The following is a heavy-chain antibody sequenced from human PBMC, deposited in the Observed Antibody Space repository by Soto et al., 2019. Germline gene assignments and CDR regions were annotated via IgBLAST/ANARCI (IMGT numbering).Heavy chain of an antibody. V-gene: IGHV1-46*01. CDR2: IDPIGGNT. CDR1: GYTFTTYH. D-gene: IGHD2-8*01. J-gene: IGHJ1*01. Sequence: QVQLVQSGAEVKEPGASVKISCKASGYTFTTYHIHWVRQAPGQGLDWMGMIDPIGGNTGYARKFQDRVDRTRDTATGTAYIEVNSLTFEETAMYFCVRGYGTNSDSCEGDFQHWGQGTLVTVSS. CDR3: VRGYGTNSDSCEGDFQH.